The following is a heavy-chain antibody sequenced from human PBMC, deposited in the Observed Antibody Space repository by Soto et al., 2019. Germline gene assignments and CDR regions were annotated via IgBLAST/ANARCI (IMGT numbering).Heavy chain of an antibody. D-gene: IGHD6-6*01. Sequence: GASVKVSCKASGGTFSSYSINWVRQAPGQGLEWMGGIIPIFGTANNAQKFQGRVTITADESATTVYMELSSLRSEDTGVYYCAGPPSILPVKYYVDHWAQGTLVTVSS. CDR1: GGTFSSYS. V-gene: IGHV1-69*13. CDR3: AGPPSILPVKYYVDH. J-gene: IGHJ4*02. CDR2: IIPIFGTA.